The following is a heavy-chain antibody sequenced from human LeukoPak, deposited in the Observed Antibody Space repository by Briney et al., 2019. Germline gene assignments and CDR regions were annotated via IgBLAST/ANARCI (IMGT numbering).Heavy chain of an antibody. V-gene: IGHV1-69*04. CDR2: IIPIFGIA. Sequence: ASVKVSCKASGGTFSSYAISWVRQAPGQVLEWMGRIIPIFGIANYAQKFQGRVTITADKSTSTAYMELSSLRSEDTAVYYCARDSSGITGTNLDYWGQGTLVTVSS. CDR1: GGTFSSYA. J-gene: IGHJ4*02. D-gene: IGHD1-20*01. CDR3: ARDSSGITGTNLDY.